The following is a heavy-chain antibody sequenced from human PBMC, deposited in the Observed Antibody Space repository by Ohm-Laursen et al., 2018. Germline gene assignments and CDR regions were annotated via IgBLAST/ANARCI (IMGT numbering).Heavy chain of an antibody. J-gene: IGHJ4*02. CDR3: ARSSSQPSDY. CDR1: GFTFSNYA. Sequence: SLRLSCTASGFTFSNYAMSWVRQAPGKGLEWVSTISGSGINTYYADSVKGRFTISRDNAKDSLYLQMNSLRAEDTAVYYCARSSSQPSDYWGQGTLVTVSS. V-gene: IGHV3-23*01. CDR2: ISGSGINT. D-gene: IGHD6-13*01.